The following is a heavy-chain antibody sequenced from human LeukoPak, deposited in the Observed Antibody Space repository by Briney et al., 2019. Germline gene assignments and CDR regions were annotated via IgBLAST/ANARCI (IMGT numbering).Heavy chain of an antibody. J-gene: IGHJ3*02. CDR1: GYTFTSYA. CDR2: IIPIFGTA. CDR3: ARGVSDYYDSSGHAFDI. Sequence: GASVKVSCKASGYTFTSYAISWVRQAPGQGLEWMGGIIPIFGTANYAQKFQGRVTITADKSTSTAYMELSSLRSEDTAVYYCARGVSDYYDSSGHAFDIWGQGTMVTVSS. D-gene: IGHD3-22*01. V-gene: IGHV1-69*06.